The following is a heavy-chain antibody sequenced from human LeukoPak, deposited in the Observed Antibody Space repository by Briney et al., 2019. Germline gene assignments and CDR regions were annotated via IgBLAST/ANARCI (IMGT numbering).Heavy chain of an antibody. Sequence: ASVKVSCKASGYTFTSYAMHWVRQAPGQRLEWMGWINAGNGNTKFSQKLQGRVTMTTDTSTSTAYMELRSLRSDDTAVYYCAREYSSSPSRAYWFDPWGQGTLVTVSS. CDR3: AREYSSSPSRAYWFDP. D-gene: IGHD6-6*01. CDR1: GYTFTSYA. J-gene: IGHJ5*02. CDR2: INAGNGNT. V-gene: IGHV1-3*01.